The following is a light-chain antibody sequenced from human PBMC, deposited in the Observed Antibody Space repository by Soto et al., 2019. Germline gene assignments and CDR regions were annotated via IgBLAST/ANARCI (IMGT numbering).Light chain of an antibody. CDR2: EVT. CDR3: GSWDSSLSAYV. J-gene: IGLJ1*01. Sequence: QSVLTQPPSASGSPGQSVTFSCTGTSSDIGDYNYVSWYQQHPGKAPKLMIYEVTKRPSGIPDRFSGSKSGTSATLGITGFQTGDEADYYCGSWDSSLSAYVFGTGTRSPS. V-gene: IGLV2-8*01. CDR1: SSDIGDYNY.